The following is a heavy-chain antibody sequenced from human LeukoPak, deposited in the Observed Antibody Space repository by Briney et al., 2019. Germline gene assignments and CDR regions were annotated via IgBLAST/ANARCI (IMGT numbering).Heavy chain of an antibody. CDR3: ARSPLGQQLGFRDAFDI. J-gene: IGHJ3*02. CDR1: GGTFSSYA. V-gene: IGHV1-69*05. Sequence: ASVKVSCKASGGTFSSYAISWVRQAPGQGLEWMGRIIPIFGTANYAQKFQGRVTITTDESTSTAYMELSSLRSEDTAVYYCARSPLGQQLGFRDAFDIWGQGTMVTVSA. D-gene: IGHD6-13*01. CDR2: IIPIFGTA.